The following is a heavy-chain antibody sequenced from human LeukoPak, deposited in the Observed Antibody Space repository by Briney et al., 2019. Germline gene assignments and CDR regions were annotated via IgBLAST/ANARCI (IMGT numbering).Heavy chain of an antibody. CDR2: INPSGGST. CDR3: ARAEGHSSGWYMYYFDY. J-gene: IGHJ4*02. D-gene: IGHD6-19*01. V-gene: IGHV1-46*01. Sequence: GASVKVSCKASGYTFTSYYMHWVRQAPGQGLEWMGIINPSGGSTSYAQKFQGRVTMTRDTSTSTVYMELSSLRSEDTAVYYCARAEGHSSGWYMYYFDYWGQGTLVTVSS. CDR1: GYTFTSYY.